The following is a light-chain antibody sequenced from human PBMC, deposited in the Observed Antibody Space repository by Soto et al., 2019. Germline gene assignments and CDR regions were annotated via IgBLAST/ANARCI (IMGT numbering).Light chain of an antibody. CDR2: GAS. V-gene: IGKV3-20*01. J-gene: IGKJ1*01. CDR3: QQYGSSPWT. Sequence: DIVLTQSPGTLSLSPGERATLSCRASQNLGTYLAWYQQKPGQAPRLLIYGASNWATDIPDKFSGSGSGTDFTLTISRLEPEDFAVYYCQQYGSSPWTFGQGTKVEI. CDR1: QNLGTY.